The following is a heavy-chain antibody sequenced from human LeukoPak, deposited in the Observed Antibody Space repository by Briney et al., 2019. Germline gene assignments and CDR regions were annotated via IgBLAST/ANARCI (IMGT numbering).Heavy chain of an antibody. V-gene: IGHV4-39*01. J-gene: IGHJ2*01. D-gene: IGHD6-19*01. CDR1: GGSISSSSYY. Sequence: SETLSLTCTVSGGSISSSSYYWGWIRQPPGKGLEWIGSIYYSGSTYYNPSLKSRVTISVDTSKNQFSLKLSSVTAADTAVYYCARRYSSGWPGRGYWYFDLWGRGTLVTVSS. CDR3: ARRYSSGWPGRGYWYFDL. CDR2: IYYSGST.